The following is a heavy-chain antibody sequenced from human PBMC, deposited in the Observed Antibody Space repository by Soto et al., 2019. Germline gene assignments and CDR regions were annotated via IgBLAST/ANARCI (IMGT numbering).Heavy chain of an antibody. CDR3: AKENRYSGYDSWGDWFDP. Sequence: QVQLVESGGGVVQPGRSLRLSCAASGFTFSSYGMHWVRQAPGKGLEWVAVISYDGSNKYYADSVKGRFTISRDNSKNTLHLQMNSLRAEDTAVYYCAKENRYSGYDSWGDWFDPWGQGTLVTVSS. CDR1: GFTFSSYG. J-gene: IGHJ5*02. V-gene: IGHV3-30*18. D-gene: IGHD5-12*01. CDR2: ISYDGSNK.